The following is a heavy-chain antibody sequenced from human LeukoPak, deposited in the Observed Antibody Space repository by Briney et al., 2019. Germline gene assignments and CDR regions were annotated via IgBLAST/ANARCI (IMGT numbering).Heavy chain of an antibody. CDR1: GFTVSSNY. CDR3: AKPYYYGSRSYMDY. CDR2: IYSGGST. Sequence: GGSLRLSCAASGFTVSSNYMSWVRQAPGKGLEWVSVIYSGGSTYYADSVKGRFTISRHNSKNTLYLQMNSLRAEDTAVYYCAKPYYYGSRSYMDYWGQGTLVTVSS. D-gene: IGHD3-10*01. V-gene: IGHV3-53*04. J-gene: IGHJ4*02.